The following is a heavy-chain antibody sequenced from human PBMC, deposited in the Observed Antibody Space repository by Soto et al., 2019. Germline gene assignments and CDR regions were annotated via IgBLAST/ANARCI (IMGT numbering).Heavy chain of an antibody. D-gene: IGHD3-22*01. V-gene: IGHV1-69*13. CDR2: IIPIFGTA. Sequence: ASVKVSCKASGGTFSSYAISWVRQAPGQGLEWMGGIIPIFGTANYAQKFQGRVTITADESTSTAYMELSSLRSEDTAVYYCARGEVVGDYYDSSGYPFDYWGQGTLVTVSS. J-gene: IGHJ4*02. CDR3: ARGEVVGDYYDSSGYPFDY. CDR1: GGTFSSYA.